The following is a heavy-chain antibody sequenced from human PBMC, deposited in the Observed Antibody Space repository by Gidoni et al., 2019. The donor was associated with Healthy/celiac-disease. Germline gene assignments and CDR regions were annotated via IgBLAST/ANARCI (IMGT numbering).Heavy chain of an antibody. Sequence: QVQLQQWGAGLLKPSETLSLTCAVYGGSFSGYYWSWIRQPPGKGLEWIGEINHSGSTNYNPSLKSRVTISVDTSKNQFSLKLSSVTAADTAVYYCARDRVTMVRGVIMRGLDYWGQGTLVTVSS. CDR3: ARDRVTMVRGVIMRGLDY. V-gene: IGHV4-34*01. D-gene: IGHD3-10*01. CDR1: GGSFSGYY. J-gene: IGHJ4*02. CDR2: INHSGST.